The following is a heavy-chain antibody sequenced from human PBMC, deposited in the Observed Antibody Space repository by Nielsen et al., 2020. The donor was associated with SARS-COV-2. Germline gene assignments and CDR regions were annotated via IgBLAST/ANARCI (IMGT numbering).Heavy chain of an antibody. V-gene: IGHV3-48*01. CDR2: ISSSSSTI. Sequence: GESLKISCAASGFTFSSYSMNWVRQAPGKGLEWVSYISSSSSTIYYADSVKGRFTISRDNAKNSLYLQMNSLRAEDTAMYYCARDVYGDYDYYYYYYGMDVWGQGTTVTVSS. D-gene: IGHD4-17*01. J-gene: IGHJ6*02. CDR3: ARDVYGDYDYYYYYYGMDV. CDR1: GFTFSSYS.